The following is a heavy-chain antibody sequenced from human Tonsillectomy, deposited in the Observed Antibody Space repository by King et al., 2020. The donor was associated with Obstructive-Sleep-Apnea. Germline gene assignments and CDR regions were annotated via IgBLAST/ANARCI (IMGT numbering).Heavy chain of an antibody. D-gene: IGHD4-17*01. Sequence: HVQLVESGGGVVQPGRSLRLSCAASGFTFSSYGMHWVRQAPGKGLEWVAVISYDGSNKHYADSVKGRFTISRDNSKDTLFLQMNSLRAEDTAVYYCAKDDYGDYVPSLDYWGQGTLVTVSS. V-gene: IGHV3-30*18. CDR1: GFTFSSYG. J-gene: IGHJ4*02. CDR2: ISYDGSNK. CDR3: AKDDYGDYVPSLDY.